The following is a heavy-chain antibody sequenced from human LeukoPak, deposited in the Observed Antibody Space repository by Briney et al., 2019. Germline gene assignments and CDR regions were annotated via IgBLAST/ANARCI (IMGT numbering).Heavy chain of an antibody. V-gene: IGHV1-2*02. CDR2: INPNSGGT. CDR3: ARAPMIVVVFPPRLDY. D-gene: IGHD3-22*01. J-gene: IGHJ4*02. Sequence: ASVKASCKPSGYTFTGYYMHWVPQAPRQGLEWMGWINPNSGGTNYAQKFQDRVTMTGDTSISTAYMELSRLTSDDTAVYYCARAPMIVVVFPPRLDYWGQGTLVTVSS. CDR1: GYTFTGYY.